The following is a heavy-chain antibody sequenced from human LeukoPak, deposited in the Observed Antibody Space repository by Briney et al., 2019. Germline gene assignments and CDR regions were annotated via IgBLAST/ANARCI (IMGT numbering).Heavy chain of an antibody. CDR1: GFTFSSYA. V-gene: IGHV3-23*01. J-gene: IGHJ4*02. Sequence: GGSLRLSCAASGFTFSSYAMSWVRQAPGKGLEWVSAISGSGGSTYYADSVKGRFTISRDNSKNTLYLQMNSLRAEDTAVYYCAKDLVSPFITAAGTGPFDYWGQGTLVTVSS. D-gene: IGHD6-13*01. CDR3: AKDLVSPFITAAGTGPFDY. CDR2: ISGSGGST.